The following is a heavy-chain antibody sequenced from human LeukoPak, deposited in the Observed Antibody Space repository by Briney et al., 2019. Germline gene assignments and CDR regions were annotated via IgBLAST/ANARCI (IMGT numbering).Heavy chain of an antibody. Sequence: GGSLRLSCAASGFTFSSYSMNWVRQAPGKGLEWVSYISSSSSTIYYADSVEGRFTISRDNAKNSLYLQMNSLRAEDTAVYYCARDGLVGQYPMDVWGKGTTVTVSS. CDR2: ISSSSSTI. V-gene: IGHV3-48*01. CDR3: ARDGLVGQYPMDV. CDR1: GFTFSSYS. J-gene: IGHJ6*03. D-gene: IGHD2-15*01.